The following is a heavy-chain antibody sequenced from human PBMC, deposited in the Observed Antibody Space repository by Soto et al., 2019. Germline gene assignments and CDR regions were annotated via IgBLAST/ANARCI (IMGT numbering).Heavy chain of an antibody. CDR1: GYTFTSYG. D-gene: IGHD6-13*01. J-gene: IGHJ4*02. Sequence: ASVKVSCKASGYTFTSYGISWVRQAPGQGLEWMGWISAYNGNTNYAQKLQGRVTMTTDTSTSTAYMELRSLRSDDTAVYYCASTRYSSSWYGDLYYFDYWGQGTLVTVSS. V-gene: IGHV1-18*01. CDR3: ASTRYSSSWYGDLYYFDY. CDR2: ISAYNGNT.